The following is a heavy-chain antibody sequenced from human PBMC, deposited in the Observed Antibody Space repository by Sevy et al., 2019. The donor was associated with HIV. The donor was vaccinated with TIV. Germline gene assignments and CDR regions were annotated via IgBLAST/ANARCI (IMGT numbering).Heavy chain of an antibody. J-gene: IGHJ4*02. CDR1: GSSVTSYY. Sequence: SQTLSLTCTVSGSSVTSYYWSWIRQPPGKGLEWIGYIYYSGSTNYNPSLKSRVTISVDTSKNQFSLKLSSVTAADTAVYYCARHGVGIAAAVSFDYWGQGTLVTVSS. CDR3: ARHGVGIAAAVSFDY. D-gene: IGHD6-13*01. V-gene: IGHV4-59*08. CDR2: IYYSGST.